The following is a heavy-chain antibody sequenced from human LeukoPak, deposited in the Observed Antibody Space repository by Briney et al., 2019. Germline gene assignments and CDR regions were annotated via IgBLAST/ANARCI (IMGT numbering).Heavy chain of an antibody. D-gene: IGHD1-26*01. J-gene: IGHJ5*02. CDR2: INPNSGGT. V-gene: IGHV1-2*02. Sequence: GASVKVSCKASGYTFTGYYMHWVRQAPGQGLEWMGWINPNSGGTNYAQKFQGRVTMTRDTSISTAYMELSRLRSDDTAVYYCARVIVGATYNWFDPWGQGTLVTVSS. CDR1: GYTFTGYY. CDR3: ARVIVGATYNWFDP.